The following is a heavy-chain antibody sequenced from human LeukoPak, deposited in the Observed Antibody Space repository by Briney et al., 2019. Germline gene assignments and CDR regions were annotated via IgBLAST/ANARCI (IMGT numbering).Heavy chain of an antibody. J-gene: IGHJ4*02. CDR1: GGSISSSSYY. CDR2: IYHSGST. Sequence: SETLSLTCTVSGGSISSSSYYWGWIRQPPGKGLEWIGSIYHSGSTYYNPSLKSRVTISVDTSKNQFSLKLSSVTAADTAVYYCARDLREVAGFYFDYWGQGTLVTVSS. D-gene: IGHD6-19*01. CDR3: ARDLREVAGFYFDY. V-gene: IGHV4-39*07.